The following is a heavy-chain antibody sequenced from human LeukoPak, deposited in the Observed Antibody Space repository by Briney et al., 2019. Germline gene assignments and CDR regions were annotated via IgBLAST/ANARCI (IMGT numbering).Heavy chain of an antibody. Sequence: LGLFCGVWGLTFSSYGMHGVRQASAKGLVWVVVIWYDGSNKYYADSVKGRFTISRDNSKNTLYLQMNSLRAEDTAVYYCARDRLTMIPIYYFDYWGQGTLVTVSS. CDR2: IWYDGSNK. J-gene: IGHJ4*02. V-gene: IGHV3-33*08. CDR1: GLTFSSYG. CDR3: ARDRLTMIPIYYFDY. D-gene: IGHD3-22*01.